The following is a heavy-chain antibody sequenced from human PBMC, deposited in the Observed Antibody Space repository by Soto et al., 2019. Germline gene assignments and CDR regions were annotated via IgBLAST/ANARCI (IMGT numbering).Heavy chain of an antibody. D-gene: IGHD6-19*01. J-gene: IGHJ4*02. CDR1: GFTLSSYA. CDR3: AKTAHSSGWLFDY. CDR2: ISGSGGST. Sequence: GGSLRLSCAASGFTLSSYAMSWVRQAPGKGLEWVSAISGSGGSTYYAEYVKGRFTISRDNSKNTLYLQMNSLRTDDTAVYYCAKTAHSSGWLFDYWGQGTLVTVSS. V-gene: IGHV3-23*01.